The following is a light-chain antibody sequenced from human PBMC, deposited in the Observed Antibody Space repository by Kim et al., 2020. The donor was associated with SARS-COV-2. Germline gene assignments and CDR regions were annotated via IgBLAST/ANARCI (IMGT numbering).Light chain of an antibody. J-gene: IGKJ1*01. CDR2: GAS. CDR1: QSVSRSY. V-gene: IGKV3-20*01. CDR3: QQYGGSPWT. Sequence: SPGERATLSCRASQSVSRSYLAWYQQKPGQAPRLLIYGASSRATGIPERFSGSGSGTDFTLTISRLEPKDSAVYYCQQYGGSPWTFGQGTKVEIK.